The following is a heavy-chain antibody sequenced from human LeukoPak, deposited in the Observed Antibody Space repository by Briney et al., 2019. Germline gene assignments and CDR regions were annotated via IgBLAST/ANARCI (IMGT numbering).Heavy chain of an antibody. V-gene: IGHV4-34*01. CDR2: INHSGST. CDR1: VGSFSGYY. Sequence: SETLSLTCAVYVGSFSGYYWSWIRQPPGKGLEWIGEINHSGSTNYNPSLKSRVTISLDTSKNQFSLKLSSVTAADTAVYYCARDPFWSGYTFDYWGQGTLVTVSS. J-gene: IGHJ4*02. CDR3: ARDPFWSGYTFDY. D-gene: IGHD3-3*01.